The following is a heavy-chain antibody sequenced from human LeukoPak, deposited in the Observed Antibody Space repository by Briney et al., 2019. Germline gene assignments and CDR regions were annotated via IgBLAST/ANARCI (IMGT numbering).Heavy chain of an antibody. J-gene: IGHJ4*02. Sequence: GASVKVSCKASGYTFTSYGISWVRQAPGQGLEWMGWISAYNGKTNYAQKLQGRVTMTTDTSTSTAYLELRSLRSDDTAVYYCARQEPGYCSSTSCYGSRWVFDYWGQGTLVTVSS. D-gene: IGHD2-2*03. CDR1: GYTFTSYG. CDR3: ARQEPGYCSSTSCYGSRWVFDY. CDR2: ISAYNGKT. V-gene: IGHV1-18*04.